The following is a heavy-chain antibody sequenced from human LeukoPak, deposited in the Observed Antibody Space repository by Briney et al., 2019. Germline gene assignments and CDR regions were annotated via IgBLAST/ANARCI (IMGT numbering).Heavy chain of an antibody. J-gene: IGHJ1*01. CDR3: ARDRDSSGLN. D-gene: IGHD6-19*01. Sequence: GSLRLSCAASGFTFSSYAIHLVRQAPGKGLVWVAVISYDGSNKYYADSVKGRFTISRDNYKNTLYLQMNSVRVEDRAVYYCARDRDSSGLNWGQGTVVSVSS. V-gene: IGHV3-30*04. CDR2: ISYDGSNK. CDR1: GFTFSSYA.